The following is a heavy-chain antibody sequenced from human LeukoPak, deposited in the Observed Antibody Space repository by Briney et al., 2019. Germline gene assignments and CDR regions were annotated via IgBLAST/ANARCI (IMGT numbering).Heavy chain of an antibody. V-gene: IGHV4-59*01. CDR1: GGSISRYY. CDR2: KDYSGST. CDR3: ARVYYSSSYDYWYFDL. D-gene: IGHD6-13*01. Sequence: PSETLSLTCTVSGGSISRYYWSWIRQPPGKGLEWIGYKDYSGSTNYNRSLKSRVTIPVDTSKNQFSLKLSSVTAADTAVYYCARVYYSSSYDYWYFDLWGRGTLVTVSS. J-gene: IGHJ2*01.